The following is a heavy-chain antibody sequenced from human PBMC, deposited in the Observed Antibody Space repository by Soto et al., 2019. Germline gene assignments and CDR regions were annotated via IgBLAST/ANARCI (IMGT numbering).Heavy chain of an antibody. Sequence: QVQLQESGPGLVKPSETLSLTCTVSGGSISSYYCSWIRQPPGKGLEWIGYIYYSGSTNYNPSLKSRVTISVDTSKNQFSLKLSSVTAADTAVYHCARSRGGYFDYWGQGTLVTVSS. CDR3: ARSRGGYFDY. D-gene: IGHD3-16*01. CDR1: GGSISSYY. J-gene: IGHJ4*02. CDR2: IYYSGST. V-gene: IGHV4-59*01.